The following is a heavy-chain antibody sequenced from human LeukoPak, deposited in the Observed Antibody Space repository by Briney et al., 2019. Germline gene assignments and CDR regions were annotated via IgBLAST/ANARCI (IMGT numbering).Heavy chain of an antibody. J-gene: IGHJ4*02. CDR3: AKEALPGIAVASRVY. D-gene: IGHD6-19*01. V-gene: IGHV3-23*01. Sequence: ETLSLTCAVSGDSISSHNWWTWVRQSPGKGLEWVSAISGSGGSTYYADSVKGRFTISRDNSKDTLYLQMNSMRTEDTAVYYCAKEALPGIAVASRVYWGQGTLVTVSS. CDR1: GDSISSHN. CDR2: ISGSGGST.